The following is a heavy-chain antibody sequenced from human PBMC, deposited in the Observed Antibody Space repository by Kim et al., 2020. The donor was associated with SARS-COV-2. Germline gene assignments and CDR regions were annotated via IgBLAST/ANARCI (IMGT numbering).Heavy chain of an antibody. CDR2: IIPTFGTA. Sequence: SVKVSCKASGGTFSSYAISWVRQAPGQGLEWMGGIIPTFGTANYAQKFQGRVTITADESTSTAYMELSSLRSEDTAVYYCARGHGSGSYHNWFDPWGQGTLVTVSS. J-gene: IGHJ5*02. CDR1: GGTFSSYA. CDR3: ARGHGSGSYHNWFDP. V-gene: IGHV1-69*13. D-gene: IGHD3-10*01.